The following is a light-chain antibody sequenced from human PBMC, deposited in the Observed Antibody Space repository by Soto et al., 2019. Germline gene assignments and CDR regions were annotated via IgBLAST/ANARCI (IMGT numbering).Light chain of an antibody. CDR1: SRDVGGYNY. Sequence: QSALTQPASVSGSPGQSITISCTGTSRDVGGYNYVSWYQQHPGKAPKLMIYEVSNRPSGVSNRFSGSKSGNTASLTISGLQAEDEADYYCSSYTSSSTVFGGGTKVTVL. CDR3: SSYTSSSTV. V-gene: IGLV2-14*01. CDR2: EVS. J-gene: IGLJ3*02.